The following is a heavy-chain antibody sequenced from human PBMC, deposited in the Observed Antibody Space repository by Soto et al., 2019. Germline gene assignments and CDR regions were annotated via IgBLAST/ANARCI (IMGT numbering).Heavy chain of an antibody. V-gene: IGHV4-31*03. J-gene: IGHJ5*02. Sequence: SETMSLTYTVSGGSISSGGYYWSWIRQHPGKGLEWIGYIYYSGSTYYNPSLKSRVTISVDTSKNQFSLKLSSVTAADTAVYYCARASIIVVVTQGWFDPWGQGTLVTVSS. D-gene: IGHD3-22*01. CDR1: GGSISSGGYY. CDR3: ARASIIVVVTQGWFDP. CDR2: IYYSGST.